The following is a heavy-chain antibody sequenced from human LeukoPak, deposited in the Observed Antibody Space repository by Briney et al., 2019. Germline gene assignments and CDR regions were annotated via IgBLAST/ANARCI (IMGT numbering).Heavy chain of an antibody. CDR1: GFTFDDYG. J-gene: IGHJ4*02. CDR2: INWNGGST. Sequence: GGSLRLSCAASGFTFDDYGMSWVRQAPGKGLECVSGINWNGGSTGYADSVKGRFTISRDNAKNSLYLQMNSLRAEDTALYYCARDGFLEWLLYPFDYWGQGTLVTVSS. D-gene: IGHD3-3*01. V-gene: IGHV3-20*04. CDR3: ARDGFLEWLLYPFDY.